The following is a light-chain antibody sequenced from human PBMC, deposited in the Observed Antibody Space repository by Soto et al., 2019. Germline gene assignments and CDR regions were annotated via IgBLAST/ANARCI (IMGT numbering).Light chain of an antibody. Sequence: QAVVTQPPSASGTPGQSVTISCSGSSSNLGSNYVYWYQQLPGTAPKLLIYKNNQRPSGVPDRFSGSESGTSASLAISGLRSEDEADYYCAAWDDSLSGYWVFGGGTKLTVL. CDR3: AAWDDSLSGYWV. CDR2: KNN. J-gene: IGLJ3*02. CDR1: SSNLGSNY. V-gene: IGLV1-47*01.